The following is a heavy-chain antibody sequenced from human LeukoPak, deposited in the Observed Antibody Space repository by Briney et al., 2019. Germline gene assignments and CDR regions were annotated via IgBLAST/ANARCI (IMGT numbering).Heavy chain of an antibody. CDR1: RYNFTNFW. V-gene: IGHV5-51*01. CDR3: ARPGRDGYNGLIDY. J-gene: IGHJ4*02. CDR2: IYPGDSDT. Sequence: GESLQISCKGFRYNFTNFWIGWLRQVPGKGLEGMGMIYPGDSDTRYSPSFQGHVTISADKSITTAYLQWSSLRASDTAMYFCARPGRDGYNGLIDYWGQGTLVTVSS. D-gene: IGHD5-24*01.